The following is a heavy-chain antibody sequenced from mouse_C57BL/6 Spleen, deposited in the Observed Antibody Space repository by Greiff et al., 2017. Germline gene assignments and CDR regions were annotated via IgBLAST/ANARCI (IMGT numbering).Heavy chain of an antibody. J-gene: IGHJ3*01. D-gene: IGHD2-4*01. CDR3: TRGNDYTWFAD. CDR1: GYTFTDYE. CDR2: IDPETGGT. V-gene: IGHV1-15*01. Sequence: QVQLQQSGAELVRPGASVTLSCKASGYTFTDYEMHWVKQTPVHGLEWIGAIDPETGGTAYNQKFKGKAILTADKSSSTAYMELRSLTSEDSAVYYCTRGNDYTWFADWGQGTLVTVSA.